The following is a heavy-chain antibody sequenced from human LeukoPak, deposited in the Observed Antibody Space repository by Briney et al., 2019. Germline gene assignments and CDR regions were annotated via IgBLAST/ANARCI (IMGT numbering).Heavy chain of an antibody. CDR3: AKTIRFLEWLSSSPFDY. V-gene: IGHV3-23*01. J-gene: IGHJ4*02. CDR1: GFTFSSYA. Sequence: PGGSLRPSCAASGFTFSSYAMSWVRQAPGKGLEWVSAISGSGGSTYYADSVKGRFTISRDNSKNTLYLQMNSLRAEDTAVYYCAKTIRFLEWLSSSPFDYWGQGTLVTVSS. D-gene: IGHD3-3*01. CDR2: ISGSGGST.